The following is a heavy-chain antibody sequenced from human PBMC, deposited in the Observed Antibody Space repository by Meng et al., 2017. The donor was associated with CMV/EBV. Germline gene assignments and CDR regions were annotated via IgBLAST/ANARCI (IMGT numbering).Heavy chain of an antibody. V-gene: IGHV4-30-4*08. CDR1: GGSISIGDYY. Sequence: QMPLQAPAPGLVKPYPTLSLTCTVFGGSISIGDYYWRCIRQPPGKGLEWIGNIYYIGSHYYNPSLKSRVTILVDTSKNQFSLKLSSVTAADTAVYYCARDNRRGGLHYWGQGTLVTASS. D-gene: IGHD3/OR15-3a*01. CDR2: IYYIGSH. J-gene: IGHJ4*02. CDR3: ARDNRRGGLHY.